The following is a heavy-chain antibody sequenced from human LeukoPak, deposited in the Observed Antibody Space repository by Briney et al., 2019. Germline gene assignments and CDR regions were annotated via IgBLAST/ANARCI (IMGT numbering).Heavy chain of an antibody. J-gene: IGHJ3*02. CDR1: GFTFDDYG. CDR3: ARAQYYYDSSGLNAGAFDI. Sequence: GGSLRLSCAASGFTFDDYGMSWVRQAPGKGLEWVSGINWNGGSTGYADSVKGRFTISRDNAKNSLYLQMNSLRAEDTALYYCARAQYYYDSSGLNAGAFDIWGQGTMVTVSS. CDR2: INWNGGST. V-gene: IGHV3-20*04. D-gene: IGHD3-22*01.